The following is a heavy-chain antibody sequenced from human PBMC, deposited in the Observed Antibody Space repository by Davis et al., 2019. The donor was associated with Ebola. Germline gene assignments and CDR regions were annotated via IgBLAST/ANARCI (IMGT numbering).Heavy chain of an antibody. V-gene: IGHV1-46*01. D-gene: IGHD2-2*02. J-gene: IGHJ3*02. CDR2: INPSGGST. CDR1: GYTFTSYY. Sequence: ASVKVSCKASGYTFTSYYMHWVRQAPGQGLEWMGIINPSGGSTSYAQKFQSRVTMTRDTSTSTVYMELSSLRSEDTAVYYCATFGGGCSSTSCYTDAFDIWGQGTMVTVSS. CDR3: ATFGGGCSSTSCYTDAFDI.